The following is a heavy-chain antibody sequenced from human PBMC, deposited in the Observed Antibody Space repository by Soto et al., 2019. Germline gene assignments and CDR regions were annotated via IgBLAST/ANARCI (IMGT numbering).Heavy chain of an antibody. CDR2: ISYDGSNK. Sequence: PGGPLRLSCSASVVTFSSYAMHWVRQAPGKGLEWVAVISYDGSNKYYADSVKGRFTISRDNSKNTLYLQMNSLRAEDTAVYYCARGSGAFQDYWGQGTLVTVSS. V-gene: IGHV3-30-3*01. D-gene: IGHD3-10*01. CDR3: ARGSGAFQDY. CDR1: VVTFSSYA. J-gene: IGHJ4*02.